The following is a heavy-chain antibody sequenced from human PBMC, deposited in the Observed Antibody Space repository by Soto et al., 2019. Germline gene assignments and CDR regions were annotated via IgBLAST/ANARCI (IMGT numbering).Heavy chain of an antibody. D-gene: IGHD3-22*01. V-gene: IGHV3-21*01. CDR2: ISSSSSYI. CDR3: ARFPYYYDSSGYYYL. CDR1: GFTFSIYS. J-gene: IGHJ4*02. Sequence: GGSLRLSCAASGFTFSIYSMNWVRQAPGKGLEWVSSISSSSSYIYYADSVKGRFTISRDNAKNSLYLQMNSLRAEDTAVYYCARFPYYYDSSGYYYLWGQGTLVTVSS.